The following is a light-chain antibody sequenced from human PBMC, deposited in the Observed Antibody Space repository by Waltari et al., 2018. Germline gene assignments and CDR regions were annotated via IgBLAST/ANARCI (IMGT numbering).Light chain of an antibody. CDR1: GSNLRAGYD. V-gene: IGLV1-40*01. Sequence: QSVLTQPPSVSGAPGQRVSISCTGTGSNLRAGYDVHWYQQLPGKAPKHLIYGTSTRPPGVPDRFFGSQSGTSASLAITGLQAEDEADYYCQSYDTSLSVVFGGGTKLTVL. J-gene: IGLJ2*01. CDR3: QSYDTSLSVV. CDR2: GTS.